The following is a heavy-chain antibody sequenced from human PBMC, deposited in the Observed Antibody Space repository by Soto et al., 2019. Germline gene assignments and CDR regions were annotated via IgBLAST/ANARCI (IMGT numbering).Heavy chain of an antibody. J-gene: IGHJ6*02. D-gene: IGHD2-15*01. CDR3: ARRIVILAAGYGMDV. V-gene: IGHV4-59*08. Sequence: PSETLSLTCTVSGGSISSYYWSWIRQPPGKGLEWIGYIYYSGSTNYNPSLKSRVTISVDTSKKQFSLKLSSVTAADTAVYYCARRIVILAAGYGMDVWGQGTTVTVSS. CDR2: IYYSGST. CDR1: GGSISSYY.